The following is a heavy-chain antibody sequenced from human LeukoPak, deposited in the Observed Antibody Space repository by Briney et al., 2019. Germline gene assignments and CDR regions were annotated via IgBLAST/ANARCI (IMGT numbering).Heavy chain of an antibody. CDR2: IYYSGST. Sequence: AETLSLTCTVSGGSISSYYWSWIRQPPGKGLEWIGYIYYSGSTNYNPSLKSRVTISVDTSKNQFSLKLSSVTAADTAVYYCARGKNTAMYWGQGRLVTVSS. CDR3: ARGKNTAMY. D-gene: IGHD5-18*01. V-gene: IGHV4-59*01. CDR1: GGSISSYY. J-gene: IGHJ4*02.